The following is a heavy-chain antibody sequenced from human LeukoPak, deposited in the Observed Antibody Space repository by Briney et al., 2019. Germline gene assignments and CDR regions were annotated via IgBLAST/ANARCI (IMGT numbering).Heavy chain of an antibody. CDR3: ARAHYYDSSGLDF. V-gene: IGHV3-48*03. CDR1: GFTFSSYE. CDR2: ISSSGSTI. D-gene: IGHD3-22*01. J-gene: IGHJ4*02. Sequence: GGSLRLSCAASGFTFSSYEMNWVRQAPGKGLEWVSYISSSGSTIYYADSLRGRFTISRDNAKNSLYLQMNSLRAEDTAVYYCARAHYYDSSGLDFWGQGTLVTVSS.